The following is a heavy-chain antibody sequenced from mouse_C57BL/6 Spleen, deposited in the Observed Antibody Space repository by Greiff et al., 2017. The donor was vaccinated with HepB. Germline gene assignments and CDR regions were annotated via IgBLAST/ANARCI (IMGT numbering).Heavy chain of an antibody. Sequence: VQLVESGAELVRPGASVTLSCKASGYTFTDYEMHWVKQTPVHGLEWIGAIDPETGGTAYNQKFKGKAILTADKSSSTAYMELRSLTSEDSAVYYCTRNLFYSNYGGYAMDYWGQGTSVTVSS. CDR1: GYTFTDYE. CDR2: IDPETGGT. D-gene: IGHD2-5*01. CDR3: TRNLFYSNYGGYAMDY. J-gene: IGHJ4*01. V-gene: IGHV1-15*01.